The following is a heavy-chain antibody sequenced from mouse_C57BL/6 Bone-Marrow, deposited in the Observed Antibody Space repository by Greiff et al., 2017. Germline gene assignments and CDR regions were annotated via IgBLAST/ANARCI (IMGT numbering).Heavy chain of an antibody. D-gene: IGHD1-1*01. Sequence: QVQLKESGPELVKPGASVKISCKASGYAFSSSWMNWVKQRPGKGLEWIGRIYPGDGDTNYNGKFKGKATLTADKSSSTAYMQLSSLTSEDSAVYFCARRRDYGRGAMGYWGQGTSVTVSS. V-gene: IGHV1-82*01. CDR3: ARRRDYGRGAMGY. CDR1: GYAFSSSW. J-gene: IGHJ4*01. CDR2: IYPGDGDT.